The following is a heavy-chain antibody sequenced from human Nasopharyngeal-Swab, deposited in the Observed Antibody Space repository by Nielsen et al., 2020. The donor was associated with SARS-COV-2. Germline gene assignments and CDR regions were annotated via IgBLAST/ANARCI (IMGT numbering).Heavy chain of an antibody. Sequence: SETLSLTCTVSGGSISSSSYYWGWIRQPPGKGLEWIGSIYYSGSTYYNPSLKSRVTISVDTSKNQFSLKLSSVTAADTAVYYCARGRTGTTRSLNRFDYWGQGTLVTVSS. J-gene: IGHJ4*02. CDR3: ARGRTGTTRSLNRFDY. D-gene: IGHD1-1*01. CDR2: IYYSGST. CDR1: GGSISSSSYY. V-gene: IGHV4-39*01.